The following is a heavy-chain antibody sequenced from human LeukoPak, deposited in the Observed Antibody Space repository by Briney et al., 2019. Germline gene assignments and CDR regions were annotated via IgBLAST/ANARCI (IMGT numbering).Heavy chain of an antibody. CDR1: GFIFSNFG. CDR2: ISGSDDRT. D-gene: IGHD1-1*01. V-gene: IGHV3-23*01. J-gene: IGHJ4*02. Sequence: GGSLRLSCAASGFIFSNFGMNWVRQAPGKGLEWVSTISGSDDRTDYADSVKGRFTISRDNSNNMLYLQMNSLRAEDTAIYYCAKGTTGSFQWGQGTLVTVSS. CDR3: AKGTTGSFQ.